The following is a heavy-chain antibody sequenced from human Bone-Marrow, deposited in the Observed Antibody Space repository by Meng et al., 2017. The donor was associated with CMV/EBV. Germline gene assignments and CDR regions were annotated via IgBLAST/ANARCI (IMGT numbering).Heavy chain of an antibody. Sequence: GESLKISCAASGFTFSTYSMNWVRQAPGKGLEWVSSISSSSSYVYYADSVKGRFTVSRDNAKNSLYLQMNSLRAEDTAVYFCARQYSSSGFFDYWGQGTLVTVYS. V-gene: IGHV3-21*01. J-gene: IGHJ4*02. CDR2: ISSSSSYV. D-gene: IGHD6-6*01. CDR3: ARQYSSSGFFDY. CDR1: GFTFSTYS.